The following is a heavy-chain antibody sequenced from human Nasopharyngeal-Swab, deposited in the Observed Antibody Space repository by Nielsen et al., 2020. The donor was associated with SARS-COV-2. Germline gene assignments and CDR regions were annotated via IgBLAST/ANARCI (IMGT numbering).Heavy chain of an antibody. Sequence: GESLKISCTASGYTFSSYWMHWVRQVPGKGLVWVSRIDNHGTITDYADSVKGRFTISRDNAKNTLYLQMNSLRVEDTAVYYCVKHQGSSSDQWGQGTLVTVSS. V-gene: IGHV3-74*01. CDR1: GYTFSSYW. J-gene: IGHJ4*02. CDR2: IDNHGTIT. CDR3: VKHQGSSSDQ.